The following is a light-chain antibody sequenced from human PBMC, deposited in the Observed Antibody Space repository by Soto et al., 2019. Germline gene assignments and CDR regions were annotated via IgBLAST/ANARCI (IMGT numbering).Light chain of an antibody. CDR3: QQSYSTPLT. CDR1: QTISVF. Sequence: DIQMTQSPSSLSASGGDRVAITCLASQTISVFLNWYQQKPGEAPTLLLYAASTLQSGVPSRFSGSGSGTDFTLTISSLQPEDFATYYCQQSYSTPLTFGGGTKVDIK. J-gene: IGKJ4*01. CDR2: AAS. V-gene: IGKV1-39*01.